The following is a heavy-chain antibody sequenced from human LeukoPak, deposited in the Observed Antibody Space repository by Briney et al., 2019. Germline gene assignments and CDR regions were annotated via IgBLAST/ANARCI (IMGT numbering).Heavy chain of an antibody. CDR1: GYTFTSYA. Sequence: ASVKASCKASGYTFTSYAMHWVRQAPGQRLEWMGWINAGNGNTKYSQKFQGRVPITRDTSASTAYMELSSLRSEDTAVYYCARDWGKAAAGNAVWGQGTLVTVSS. V-gene: IGHV1-3*01. CDR3: ARDWGKAAAGNAV. D-gene: IGHD6-13*01. CDR2: INAGNGNT. J-gene: IGHJ4*02.